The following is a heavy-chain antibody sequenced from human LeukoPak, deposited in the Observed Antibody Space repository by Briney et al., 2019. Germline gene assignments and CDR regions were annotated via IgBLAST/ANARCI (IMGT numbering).Heavy chain of an antibody. CDR3: ATVAITMVRGVIPA. V-gene: IGHV1-24*01. Sequence: ASVKVSCKVSGYTLTELSMHWGRQAPGKGLEWMGGFDPEDGETIYAQKFQGRVTMTEDTSTDTAYMELSSLRPEDTAVYYCATVAITMVRGVIPAWGQGTLVTVSS. J-gene: IGHJ4*02. CDR1: GYTLTELS. D-gene: IGHD3-10*01. CDR2: FDPEDGET.